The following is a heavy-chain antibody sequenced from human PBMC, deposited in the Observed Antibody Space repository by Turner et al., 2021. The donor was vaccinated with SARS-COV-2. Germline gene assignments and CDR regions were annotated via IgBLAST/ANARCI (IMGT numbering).Heavy chain of an antibody. J-gene: IGHJ6*02. D-gene: IGHD2-2*01. V-gene: IGHV3-21*01. Sequence: EVQLVESGGGLVQSGRSLRLSCAASGFTFSSYSMNWVRQAPGKGLEWVSSISSSSSYIYYADSVKGRFTISRDNAKNSLYLQMNSLRAEDTAVYYCARDHRPVVVPAAKRAGSYYYGMDVWGQGTTVTVSS. CDR3: ARDHRPVVVPAAKRAGSYYYGMDV. CDR2: ISSSSSYI. CDR1: GFTFSSYS.